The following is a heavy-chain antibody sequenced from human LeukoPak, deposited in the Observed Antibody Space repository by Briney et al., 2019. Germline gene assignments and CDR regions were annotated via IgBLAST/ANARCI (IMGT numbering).Heavy chain of an antibody. CDR1: GFTFSSYW. V-gene: IGHV3-15*01. CDR2: IRSKTDGGTT. CDR3: STTYYYDSSEGY. D-gene: IGHD3-22*01. J-gene: IGHJ4*02. Sequence: GGSLRLSCAASGFTFSSYWMTWVRQAPGKGLEWVGRIRSKTDGGTTDYAAPVKGRFTISRDDSKNTLYLQMNSLKTEDTAVYYCSTTYYYDSSEGYWGQGTLVTVSS.